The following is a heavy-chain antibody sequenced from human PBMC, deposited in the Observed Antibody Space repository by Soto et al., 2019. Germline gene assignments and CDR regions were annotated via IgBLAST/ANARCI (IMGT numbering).Heavy chain of an antibody. V-gene: IGHV3-33*01. Sequence: QVQLVESGGGVVQPGRSLRLSCAASGFTFSSYGMHWVRQAPGKGLEGVAVIWYDGSNKYYADSVKGRFTISRDNSKNTLYLQMNSLRAEDTAVYYCARDLRFLEWLFPFAGMDVWGQGTTVTVSS. CDR1: GFTFSSYG. D-gene: IGHD3-3*01. CDR2: IWYDGSNK. CDR3: ARDLRFLEWLFPFAGMDV. J-gene: IGHJ6*02.